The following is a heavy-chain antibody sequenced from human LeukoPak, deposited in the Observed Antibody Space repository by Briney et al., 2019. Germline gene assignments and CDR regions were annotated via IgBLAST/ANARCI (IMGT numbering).Heavy chain of an antibody. V-gene: IGHV3-33*01. D-gene: IGHD4-11*01. J-gene: IGHJ4*01. CDR1: GFIVSHHG. Sequence: GGSLRLSCAASGFIVSHHGMHWVRQAPGKGLEWVAAIWSDSTNRFYADSVKGRFTISRDNSQNTVFLQMNSLRVKDTAIYYCARDAQRGFDYSNSLKNWGHGTLVTVSS. CDR3: ARDAQRGFDYSNSLKN. CDR2: IWSDSTNR.